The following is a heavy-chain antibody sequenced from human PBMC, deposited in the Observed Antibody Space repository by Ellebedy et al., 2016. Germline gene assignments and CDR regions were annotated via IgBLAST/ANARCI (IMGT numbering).Heavy chain of an antibody. J-gene: IGHJ4*02. Sequence: GGSLRLSCAASGLSFSNAWMNWVRQAPGRGLEWAGLIKSKTNGGTTDYAAPVKGRFTISRDDSEDMLYLQMNSLTAEDTAVYFCANSGYSYAWGHWGQGTLVTVSS. V-gene: IGHV3-15*07. D-gene: IGHD5-18*01. CDR2: IKSKTNGGTT. CDR3: ANSGYSYAWGH. CDR1: GLSFSNAW.